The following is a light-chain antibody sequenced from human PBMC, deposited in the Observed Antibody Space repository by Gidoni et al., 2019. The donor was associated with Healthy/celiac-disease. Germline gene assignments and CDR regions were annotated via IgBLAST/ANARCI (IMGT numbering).Light chain of an antibody. J-gene: IGLJ7*01. V-gene: IGLV6-57*03. CDR3: QSYDSSNSHAV. Sequence: NFMLTQPHSVSESPGKTVTISCTRSSCSIASNYVQWYQQRPGSAPTTVIYEDNHRPSGVPDRFSGSIDSSSNSASLTISGLKTEDEADYYCQSYDSSNSHAVFGGGTQLTVL. CDR2: EDN. CDR1: SCSIASNY.